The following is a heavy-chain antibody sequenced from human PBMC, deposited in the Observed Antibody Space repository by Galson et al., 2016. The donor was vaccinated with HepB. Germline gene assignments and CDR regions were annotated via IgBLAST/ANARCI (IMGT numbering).Heavy chain of an antibody. D-gene: IGHD2/OR15-2a*01. V-gene: IGHV1-2*04. Sequence: SVKVSCKASGYTFSAYYIHWVRQAPGQGLEWMGWINPNTGGTKHAQKFQGWVTLTRDTSISTAYMELTSLRSNDTAVYYCARERWEVGVRKYYYGMDVWGQGTTVTVSS. CDR3: ARERWEVGVRKYYYGMDV. CDR2: INPNTGGT. CDR1: GYTFSAYY. J-gene: IGHJ6*02.